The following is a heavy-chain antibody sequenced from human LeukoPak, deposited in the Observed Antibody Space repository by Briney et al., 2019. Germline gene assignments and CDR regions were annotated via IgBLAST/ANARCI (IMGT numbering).Heavy chain of an antibody. D-gene: IGHD1-26*01. J-gene: IGHJ4*02. Sequence: GESLKISCKGSGYSYTSYWIGWVRQMPGKGLEWMGIIYPGDSDTKYSPSFQGQVTLSADKSISTAYLQWSSLKASDTAIYYCARALVGAATLSYWGQGTLVTVSS. CDR2: IYPGDSDT. V-gene: IGHV5-51*01. CDR1: GYSYTSYW. CDR3: ARALVGAATLSY.